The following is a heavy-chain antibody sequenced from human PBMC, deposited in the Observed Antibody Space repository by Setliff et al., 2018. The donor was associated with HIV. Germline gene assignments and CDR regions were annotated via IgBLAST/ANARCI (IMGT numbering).Heavy chain of an antibody. V-gene: IGHV3-7*01. Sequence: LRLSCAASAFTFNDHWMSWVRQAPGKGLEWVANIKKDGSEKNLVDSVKGRFTISRDNAKNSLYLQMNSLRVEDTAVYYCTKGHYTTSGWGQGTLVTVSS. CDR1: AFTFNDHW. D-gene: IGHD2-2*02. CDR2: IKKDGSEK. J-gene: IGHJ4*02. CDR3: TKGHYTTSG.